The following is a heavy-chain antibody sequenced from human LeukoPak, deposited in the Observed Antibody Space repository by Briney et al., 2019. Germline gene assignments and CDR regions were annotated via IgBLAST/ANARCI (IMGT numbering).Heavy chain of an antibody. CDR2: IYYSGST. J-gene: IGHJ4*02. D-gene: IGHD5-18*01. Sequence: ASETLSLTCTVSGGSISSYYWSWIRQPPGKGLEWIGYIYYSGSTNYNPSLKSRVTISVDTSKNQFSLKLSSVTAADTAVYYCARARGYSYGLTFDYWGQGTLVTVSS. CDR1: GGSISSYY. V-gene: IGHV4-59*01. CDR3: ARARGYSYGLTFDY.